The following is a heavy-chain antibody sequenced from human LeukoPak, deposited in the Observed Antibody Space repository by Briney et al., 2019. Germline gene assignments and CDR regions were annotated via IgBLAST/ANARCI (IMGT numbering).Heavy chain of an antibody. V-gene: IGHV3-23*01. Sequence: GGSLRLSCATSGFSFSSYGMNWVRQAPEKGLEWVSGISDSGGSTYYADSVKGRFTISRDNSKNTLYLQMNSLRAEDTAVYYCAKDLYGDYDRNYYYYMDVWGKGTTVTISS. CDR2: ISDSGGST. J-gene: IGHJ6*03. CDR1: GFSFSSYG. CDR3: AKDLYGDYDRNYYYYMDV. D-gene: IGHD4-17*01.